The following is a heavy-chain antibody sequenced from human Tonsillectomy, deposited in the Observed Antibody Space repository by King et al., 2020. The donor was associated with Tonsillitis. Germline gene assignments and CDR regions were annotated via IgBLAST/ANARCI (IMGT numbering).Heavy chain of an antibody. V-gene: IGHV3-48*01. CDR2: ISSSSSAI. D-gene: IGHD3-10*01. Sequence: QLVQSGGGLVQPGGSLRLSCAASGFTFNIYNMIWVRQAPGKGLEWISYISSSSSAIYYADSVNGRFTISRDNAKNSLYLQLNSLRVEDTALYYCARDLTFEGVGIPGFGGQGTLVPVSS. CDR3: ARDLTFEGVGIPGF. CDR1: GFTFNIYN. J-gene: IGHJ4*02.